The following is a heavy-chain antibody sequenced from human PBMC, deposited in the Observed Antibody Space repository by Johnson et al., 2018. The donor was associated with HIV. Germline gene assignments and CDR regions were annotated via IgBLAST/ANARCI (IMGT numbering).Heavy chain of an antibody. CDR2: IKSKTDGGTT. V-gene: IGHV3-72*01. Sequence: VQLVESGGGLIQPGVSLRLSCAASGFTVSNNYMSWVRQAPGKGLEWVGRIKSKTDGGTTEYAASVKGRFTILRDDSKNSLYLQMNSLKTEDTAVYYCARGGEKGAFDIWGQGTMVTVSS. D-gene: IGHD7-27*01. CDR1: GFTVSNNY. J-gene: IGHJ3*02. CDR3: ARGGEKGAFDI.